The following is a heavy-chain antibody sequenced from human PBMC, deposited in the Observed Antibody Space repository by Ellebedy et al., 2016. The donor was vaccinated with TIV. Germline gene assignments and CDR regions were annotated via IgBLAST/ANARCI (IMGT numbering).Heavy chain of an antibody. Sequence: ASVKVSCXASGYTFTDFFMHWVRQAPGQGLEWVGWINPHSGGTNYVHKFQHRVTMTTDTSSSTVFMELNRLRSDDTAVYYCARDVGPRFGTTRNWYFDLWGGGTLVSVSS. CDR1: GYTFTDFF. D-gene: IGHD3-10*01. CDR3: ARDVGPRFGTTRNWYFDL. CDR2: INPHSGGT. J-gene: IGHJ2*01. V-gene: IGHV1-2*02.